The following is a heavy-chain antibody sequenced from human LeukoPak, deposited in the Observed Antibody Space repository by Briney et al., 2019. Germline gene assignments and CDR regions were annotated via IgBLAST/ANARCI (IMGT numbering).Heavy chain of an antibody. CDR1: GYSFTSYW. D-gene: IGHD3-3*01. CDR3: ARPVSSSLWSGYPYYFDY. J-gene: IGHJ4*02. V-gene: IGHV5-51*01. CDR2: IYPGDSGT. Sequence: GESLKISCKGSGYSFTSYWIGWVRQMPGKGLEWMGIIYPGDSGTRYSPSFQGQVTISADKSIITAYLQWSSLKASDTAMYYCARPVSSSLWSGYPYYFDYWGQGTLVTVSS.